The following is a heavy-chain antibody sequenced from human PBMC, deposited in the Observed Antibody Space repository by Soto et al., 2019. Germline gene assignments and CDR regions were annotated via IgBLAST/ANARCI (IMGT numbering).Heavy chain of an antibody. CDR3: ARGYRETYFYAMDV. D-gene: IGHD1-26*01. V-gene: IGHV1-69*01. CDR1: GGSFSKYG. J-gene: IGHJ6*02. CDR2: IIPMFGIG. Sequence: QVQLVQSGAEVKMPGSSVRVSCKASGGSFSKYGISWVRQAPGQGLEWMGGIIPMFGIGNYAEKFLGRVTITADESTSTSHMELSSLRSEDTAVYFCARGYRETYFYAMDVWGQGTKVTVSS.